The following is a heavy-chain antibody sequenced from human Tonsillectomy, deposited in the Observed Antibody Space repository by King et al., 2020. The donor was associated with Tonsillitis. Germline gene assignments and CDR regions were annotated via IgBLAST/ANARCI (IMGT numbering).Heavy chain of an antibody. Sequence: VQLVESGGGLIQPGGSLRLSCAASGFTVSSTYMSWVRQAPGKGLEWVSVIYSDGNIDYSDSVKGRFTISRDNSENTLFLHMNSLRAEDTAVYYCARVPVTTYDVLTGFLLGWFDPWGQGALVTVSS. CDR1: GFTVSSTY. V-gene: IGHV3-53*01. CDR3: ARVPVTTYDVLTGFLLGWFDP. J-gene: IGHJ5*02. D-gene: IGHD3-9*01. CDR2: IYSDGNI.